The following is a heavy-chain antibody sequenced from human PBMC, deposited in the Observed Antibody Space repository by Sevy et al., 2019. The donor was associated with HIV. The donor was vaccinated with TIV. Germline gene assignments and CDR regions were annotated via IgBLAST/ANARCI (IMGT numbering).Heavy chain of an antibody. D-gene: IGHD2-2*01. Sequence: SETLSLTCTVSGGSISSGGYYWSWIRQHPGKGLEWIGYIYYSRSNYYNPSLKSRVTISGDTSKNQFSLKLSSVTAADSAVYYCARVSSLIVVVPAAIEDYYYYMDVWGKGTTVTVSS. CDR2: IYYSRSN. CDR1: GGSISSGGYY. CDR3: ARVSSLIVVVPAAIEDYYYYMDV. J-gene: IGHJ6*03. V-gene: IGHV4-31*03.